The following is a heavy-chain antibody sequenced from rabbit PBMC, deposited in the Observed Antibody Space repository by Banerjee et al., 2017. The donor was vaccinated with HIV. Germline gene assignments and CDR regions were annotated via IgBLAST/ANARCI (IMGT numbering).Heavy chain of an antibody. V-gene: IGHV1S47*01. CDR3: ASGYGSTSGYPYYFNL. CDR2: IYPDYGRT. Sequence: QQQLEESGGDLVKPEGSLKLSCKASGIDFSSSGISWVRQAPGKGLEWIAYIYPDYGRTYYASWVNGRFTISLDNAQNTVFLQMTSLTAADTATYFCASGYGSTSGYPYYFNLWGQGTLVTVS. J-gene: IGHJ4*01. CDR1: GIDFSSSG. D-gene: IGHD1-1*01.